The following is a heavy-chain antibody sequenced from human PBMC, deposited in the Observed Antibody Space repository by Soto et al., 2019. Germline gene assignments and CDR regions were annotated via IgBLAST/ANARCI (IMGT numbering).Heavy chain of an antibody. CDR2: IYKSATT. CDR1: GDSISTVDYF. Sequence: PSETLSLTCSVSGDSISTVDYFWAWIRQPPGQALEYIGYIYKSATTYYNPSFESRVAISLDTSKSQFSLNVTSVTAADPAVYFGARGRYCLNGRCFPNWFDSWGQGTMVTVSS. D-gene: IGHD2-15*01. CDR3: ARGRYCLNGRCFPNWFDS. V-gene: IGHV4-30-4*01. J-gene: IGHJ5*01.